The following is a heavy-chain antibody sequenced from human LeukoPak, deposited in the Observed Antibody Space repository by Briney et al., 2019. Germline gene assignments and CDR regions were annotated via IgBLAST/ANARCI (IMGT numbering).Heavy chain of an antibody. CDR2: ISGSGGST. D-gene: IGHD2-21*01. CDR1: GFTFSSYA. CDR3: ASLINIVVVIAILLAWFDP. V-gene: IGHV3-23*01. Sequence: PGGSLRLSCAASGFTFSSYAMSWVRRAPGKGLEWVSAISGSGGSTYYADSVKGRFTISRDNSKNTLYLQMNSLRAEDTAVYYCASLINIVVVIAILLAWFDPWGQGTLVTVSS. J-gene: IGHJ5*02.